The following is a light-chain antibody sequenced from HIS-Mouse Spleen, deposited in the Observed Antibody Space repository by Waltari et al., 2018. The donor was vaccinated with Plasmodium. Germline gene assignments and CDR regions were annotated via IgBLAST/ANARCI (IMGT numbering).Light chain of an antibody. Sequence: YELTQPPSVSVSPGQTARITCSGDAVPKQYAYWYQQKPGQAPVLVIDKDSERPSGIPERFSGSSSGTTVTLTISGVQAEDEADYYCQSADSSGTYWVFGGGTKLTVL. V-gene: IGLV3-25*03. J-gene: IGLJ3*02. CDR3: QSADSSGTYWV. CDR2: KDS. CDR1: AVPKQY.